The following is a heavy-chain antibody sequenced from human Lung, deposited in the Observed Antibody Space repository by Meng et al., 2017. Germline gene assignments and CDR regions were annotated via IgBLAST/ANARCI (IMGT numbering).Heavy chain of an antibody. CDR3: ARDEDISAAGKLFGDY. D-gene: IGHD6-13*01. V-gene: IGHV1-2*06. CDR2: IDPKNGDT. Sequence: ASVKVSCKASGYTFPDYWLHWVRRAPGQGLEWMGRIDPKNGDTQYAQRFQGKVTMTGDTSISTAYMELSGLTSDDTAMYYCARDEDISAAGKLFGDYWGQGTLVTVSS. CDR1: GYTFPDYW. J-gene: IGHJ4*02.